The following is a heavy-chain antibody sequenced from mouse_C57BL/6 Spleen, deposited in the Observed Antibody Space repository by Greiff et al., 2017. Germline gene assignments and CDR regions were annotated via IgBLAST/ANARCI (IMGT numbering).Heavy chain of an antibody. CDR1: GYTFTSYW. CDR2: IDPSDSET. CDR3: ARAYDGYPDY. V-gene: IGHV1-52*01. D-gene: IGHD2-3*01. Sequence: QVQLQQPGAELVRPGSSVKLSCKASGYTFTSYWMHWVKQRPIQGLEWIGNIDPSDSETHYSQKFKDKATLTVDKSSSTAYMQLSSLTSEDSAVYYCARAYDGYPDYWGQGTTLTVSS. J-gene: IGHJ2*01.